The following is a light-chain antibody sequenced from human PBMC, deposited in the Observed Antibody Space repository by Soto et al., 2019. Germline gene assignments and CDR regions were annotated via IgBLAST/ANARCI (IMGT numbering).Light chain of an antibody. Sequence: EIVLTQSPATLSLSPGERATLSCRASQSVRNDLVWYHQKPGQAPRVLIYSASNRATGIPARFSGSGSGTDFTLTISSLEPEDFAVYYCQQRTNWRPTFGGGTKVEMK. CDR1: QSVRND. CDR2: SAS. V-gene: IGKV3-11*01. CDR3: QQRTNWRPT. J-gene: IGKJ4*01.